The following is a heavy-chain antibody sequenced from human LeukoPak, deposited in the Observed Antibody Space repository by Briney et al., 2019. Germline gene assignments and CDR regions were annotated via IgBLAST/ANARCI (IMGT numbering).Heavy chain of an antibody. Sequence: GGSLRLSCTVSGFTVSSNSWSWVRQAPGKGLEWVSFIYSGGNTHYSDSVKGRFTLSRDNSKNTLYLQMNSLRAEDTAVYYCTRATHGSKGYHYYMDVWDKGTTVTVSS. CDR1: GFTVSSNS. V-gene: IGHV3-53*01. D-gene: IGHD1-26*01. CDR3: TRATHGSKGYHYYMDV. CDR2: IYSGGNT. J-gene: IGHJ6*03.